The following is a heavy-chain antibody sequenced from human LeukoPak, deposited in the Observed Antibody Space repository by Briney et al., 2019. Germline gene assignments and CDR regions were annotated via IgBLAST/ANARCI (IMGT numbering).Heavy chain of an antibody. D-gene: IGHD3-9*01. J-gene: IGHJ4*02. CDR3: ARVDLLTGYYFFDY. V-gene: IGHV1-18*04. Sequence: ASVKVSCKASGYTFSGYYIHWVRQAPGQGLEWVGWIRGDNGNTNYAQKFQGRVTMTTETSTSTAYMELGSLGSDETAVYYCARVDLLTGYYFFDYWGQGTLVTVSS. CDR1: GYTFSGYY. CDR2: IRGDNGNT.